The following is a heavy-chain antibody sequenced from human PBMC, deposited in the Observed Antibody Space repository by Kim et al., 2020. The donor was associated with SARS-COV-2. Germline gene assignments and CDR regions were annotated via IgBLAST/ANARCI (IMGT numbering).Heavy chain of an antibody. CDR3: AKDRYMVRGVISFFDY. CDR2: ISWNSGTI. CDR1: GFTFGDYA. Sequence: GGSLRLSCAASGFTFGDYAMHWVRQAPGKGLEWVSGISWNSGTIGYADSVKGRFTISRDNAKNSLFLQMNSLRAEDTALYYCAKDRYMVRGVISFFDYWGQGTLVTVSS. D-gene: IGHD3-10*01. J-gene: IGHJ4*02. V-gene: IGHV3-9*01.